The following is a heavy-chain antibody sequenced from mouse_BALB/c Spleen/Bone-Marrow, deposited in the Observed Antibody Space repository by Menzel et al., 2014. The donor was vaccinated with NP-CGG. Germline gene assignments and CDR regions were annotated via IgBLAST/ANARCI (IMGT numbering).Heavy chain of an antibody. CDR1: GFTFSSFG. CDR3: ARAGMDY. Sequence: EVNLVESGGGLVQPGGSRKLSCAASGFTFSSFGMHWVRQAPEKGLEWVAYISSGSSTIYYADTVKGRFTISRDNPKNTLFLQMTSLRSEDTAMYYCARAGMDYWGQGTSVTVPS. V-gene: IGHV5-17*02. D-gene: IGHD3-3*01. J-gene: IGHJ4*01. CDR2: ISSGSSTI.